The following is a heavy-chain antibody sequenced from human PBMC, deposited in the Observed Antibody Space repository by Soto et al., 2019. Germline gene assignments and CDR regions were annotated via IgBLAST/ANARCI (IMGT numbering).Heavy chain of an antibody. CDR1: GFTVSSNY. V-gene: IGHV3-53*01. Sequence: GGSLRLSCAASGFTVSSNYMSWVRQAPGKGLEWVSVIYSGGSTYYADSVKGRFTISRDNSKNTLYLQMNSLRAEDTAVYYCARYSYSSSWYYFDYWGQGTLVTVSS. CDR3: ARYSYSSSWYYFDY. J-gene: IGHJ4*02. CDR2: IYSGGST. D-gene: IGHD6-13*01.